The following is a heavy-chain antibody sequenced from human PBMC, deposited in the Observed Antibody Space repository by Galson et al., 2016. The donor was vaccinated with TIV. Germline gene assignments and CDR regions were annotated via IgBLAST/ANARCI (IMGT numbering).Heavy chain of an antibody. CDR3: ARANYDFWSTSFAHWFDS. V-gene: IGHV4-61*02. Sequence: TLSLTCTVSGGSISSGIHHWNWIRQPAGKGLEWIGRIYTNVNANYNPSLASRVTFSIGTSKNQFSLKLFSVNAADTAVYYCARANYDFWSTSFAHWFDSWGQGTLVTVSS. D-gene: IGHD3-3*01. J-gene: IGHJ5*01. CDR2: IYTNVNA. CDR1: GGSISSGIHH.